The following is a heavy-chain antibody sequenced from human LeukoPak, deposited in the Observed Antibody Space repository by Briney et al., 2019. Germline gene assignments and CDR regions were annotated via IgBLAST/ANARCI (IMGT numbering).Heavy chain of an antibody. CDR2: ISSSSSYI. D-gene: IGHD6-19*01. V-gene: IGHV3-21*01. CDR1: GFTFSSYS. Sequence: GGSLRLSCAASGFTFSSYSMNWVRQAPGKGLEWVSSISSSSSYIYYADSVKGRFTISRDNPKNSLYLQMNSLRAEDTAVYYCTEQIAVAGGFDYWGQGTLVTVSS. J-gene: IGHJ4*02. CDR3: TEQIAVAGGFDY.